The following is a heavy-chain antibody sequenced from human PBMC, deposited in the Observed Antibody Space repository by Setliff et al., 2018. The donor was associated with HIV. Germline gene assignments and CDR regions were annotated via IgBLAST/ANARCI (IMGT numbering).Heavy chain of an antibody. D-gene: IGHD2-2*01. CDR2: IDTDNGYR. CDR3: ARWCAAAGCYPAIYHFDS. V-gene: IGHV1-3*04. CDR1: GYTFSEYA. J-gene: IGHJ4*02. Sequence: PSVKVSCKASGYTFSEYAIHWVRQAPGQRLEWMGRIDTDNGYRRYSPKLQGRVTITKDTSANTAYMELRGLRSEDTAVYYCARWCAAAGCYPAIYHFDSWGQGTLVTVS.